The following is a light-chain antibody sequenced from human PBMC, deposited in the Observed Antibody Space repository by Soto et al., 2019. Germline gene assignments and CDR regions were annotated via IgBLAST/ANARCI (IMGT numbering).Light chain of an antibody. CDR1: QSVSSSN. Sequence: EIVLTQSPGTLSLSPGERATLSCRASQSVSSSNLAWYQQKPGQAPRLLIYGASSRATGIPDRFSGSGSGADFTLTINSLEPEDFAAYYCQQYGSSPFTFGPGTKVDIK. CDR2: GAS. J-gene: IGKJ3*01. V-gene: IGKV3-20*01. CDR3: QQYGSSPFT.